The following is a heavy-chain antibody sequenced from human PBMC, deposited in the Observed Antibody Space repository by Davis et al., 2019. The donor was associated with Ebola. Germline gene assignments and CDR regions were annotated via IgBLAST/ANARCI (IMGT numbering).Heavy chain of an antibody. Sequence: ASVKVSCKASGYTFIGYHIHWVRQAPGQGLEWMGWSSSSQGNGVAQKFQGRVTMTTDTSTTTAYMEFRSLRYDDTAVYFCARGSGIDGYWGQGTLVTVSS. D-gene: IGHD1-26*01. J-gene: IGHJ4*02. CDR2: SSSSQGNG. CDR3: ARGSGIDGY. V-gene: IGHV1-18*04. CDR1: GYTFIGYH.